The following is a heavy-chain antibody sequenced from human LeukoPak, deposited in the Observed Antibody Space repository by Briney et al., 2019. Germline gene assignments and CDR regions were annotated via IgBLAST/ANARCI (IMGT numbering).Heavy chain of an antibody. J-gene: IGHJ4*02. D-gene: IGHD3-10*01. CDR3: ARDPGGWFGDGVYFDY. CDR2: ISSSSSYI. CDR1: GFTFSSYS. V-gene: IGHV3-21*01. Sequence: GGSLRLSCAASGFTFSSYSMNWVRQAPGKGLEWVSSISSSSSYIYYADSVKGRFTISRDNAKNSLYLQMNSLRAEDTAVYYCARDPGGWFGDGVYFDYWGQGTLVTVSS.